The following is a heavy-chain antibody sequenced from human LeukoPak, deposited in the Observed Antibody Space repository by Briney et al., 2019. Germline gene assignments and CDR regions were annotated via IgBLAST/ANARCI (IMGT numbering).Heavy chain of an antibody. D-gene: IGHD6-19*01. CDR2: FDTGFGT. CDR3: ARSSGWWSLDY. CDR1: GFTFSTAS. J-gene: IGHJ4*02. Sequence: HPGGSLRLSCAASGFTFSTASLHWVRQAPGGGLEGVSAFDTGFGTYYPDSLKGRCTISRDNSKNTLFLQMTSLRAEDTAVYYCARSSGWWSLDYWGQGTLVTVSS. V-gene: IGHV3-23*01.